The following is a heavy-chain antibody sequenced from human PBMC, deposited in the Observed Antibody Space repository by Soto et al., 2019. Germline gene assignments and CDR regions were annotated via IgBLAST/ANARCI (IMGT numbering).Heavy chain of an antibody. J-gene: IGHJ4*02. Sequence: QVQLVQSGAEVKKPGASVKVSCKASGYTFTSYEINWVRQATGQGLEWMGWMNPNNGNTGYAQKFQGRVTMTRSTSISTADMSLRSLRSEDPSVYFCARVPPPYFNDYCGAGTLVTVSS. CDR3: ARVPPPYFNDY. CDR1: GYTFTSYE. V-gene: IGHV1-8*01. D-gene: IGHD3-10*01. CDR2: MNPNNGNT.